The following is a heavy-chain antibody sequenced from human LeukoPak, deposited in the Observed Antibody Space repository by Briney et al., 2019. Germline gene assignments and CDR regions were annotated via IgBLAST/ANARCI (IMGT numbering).Heavy chain of an antibody. D-gene: IGHD2-15*01. CDR1: GFTFSSYW. Sequence: GGSLRLSCAASGFTFSSYWMSWVRQAPGKGLEWVANIKKDGSEKYYVDSVKGRFTISRDNAKKSLYLQMNSLRAEDTAVYYCARDGLAAATLHWCFDLWGRGTLVTVSS. CDR3: ARDGLAAATLHWCFDL. V-gene: IGHV3-7*01. J-gene: IGHJ2*01. CDR2: IKKDGSEK.